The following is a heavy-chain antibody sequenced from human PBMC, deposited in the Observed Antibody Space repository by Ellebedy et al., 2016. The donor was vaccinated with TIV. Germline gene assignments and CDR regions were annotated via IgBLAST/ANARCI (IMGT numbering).Heavy chain of an antibody. CDR3: ARLGLTVTTFSYYGMDV. D-gene: IGHD4-17*01. CDR1: GFTFSSYS. J-gene: IGHJ6*02. V-gene: IGHV3-48*02. CDR2: ISSSSSTI. Sequence: GGSLRLXCAASGFTFSSYSMNWVRQAPGKGLEWVSYISSSSSTIYYADSVKGRFTISRDNAKNSLYLQMNSLRDEDTAVYYCARLGLTVTTFSYYGMDVWGQGTTVTVSS.